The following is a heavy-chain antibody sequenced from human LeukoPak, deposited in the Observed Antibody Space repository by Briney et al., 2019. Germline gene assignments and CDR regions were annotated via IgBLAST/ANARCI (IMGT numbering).Heavy chain of an antibody. D-gene: IGHD3-10*01. CDR1: GFTFTNYG. CDR2: IRFDGSNK. J-gene: IGHJ4*02. CDR3: AKDFATTGRYPHGSAST. Sequence: GGSLRLSCAASGFTFTNYGMHWVRQAPGKGLEWVTFIRFDGSNKFYADSVKGRFTISRDNPKNTLYLQMNSLRADDTAVYYCAKDFATTGRYPHGSASTWGQGTLVTVSS. V-gene: IGHV3-30*02.